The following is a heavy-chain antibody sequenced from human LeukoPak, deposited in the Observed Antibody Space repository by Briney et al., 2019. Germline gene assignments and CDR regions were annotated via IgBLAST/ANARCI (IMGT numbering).Heavy chain of an antibody. Sequence: SETLSLTCAVYGGSFSGYYWSWIRQPPGKGLEWIGEINHSGSTNYNPSLKSRVTISVDTSKNQFSLKLSSVTAADTAVYYCARGYGRIPNYFSYYGMDVWGQGTTVTVSS. CDR2: INHSGST. CDR1: GGSFSGYY. V-gene: IGHV4-34*01. CDR3: ARGYGRIPNYFSYYGMDV. D-gene: IGHD1-14*01. J-gene: IGHJ6*02.